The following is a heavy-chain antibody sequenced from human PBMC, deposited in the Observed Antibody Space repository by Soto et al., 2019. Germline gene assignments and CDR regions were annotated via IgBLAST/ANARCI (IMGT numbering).Heavy chain of an antibody. CDR3: ARTPPYFDWLIVEVYYFDY. J-gene: IGHJ4*02. Sequence: GGSLRLSCAASGFTFSDYYMSWIRQAPGKGLEWVSYISSSGSTIYYADSVKGRFTISRDNAKNSLYLQMNSLRAEDTAVYYCARTPPYFDWLIVEVYYFDYWGQGTLVTVSS. D-gene: IGHD3-9*01. CDR2: ISSSGSTI. V-gene: IGHV3-11*01. CDR1: GFTFSDYY.